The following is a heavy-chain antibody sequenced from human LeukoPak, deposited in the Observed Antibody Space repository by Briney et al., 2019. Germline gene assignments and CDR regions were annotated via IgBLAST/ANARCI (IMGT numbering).Heavy chain of an antibody. CDR3: ARGAYYYDSSGHYPMFEY. Sequence: ASVKVSCKASGTTFTGYYMHWVRQAPGQGLEWMGWINTNSGGTNSAQKFQGRVTMTRDTSISTVYMELSRLRSDDTAVYYCARGAYYYDSSGHYPMFEYWGQGTLVTVSS. V-gene: IGHV1-2*02. J-gene: IGHJ4*02. CDR1: GTTFTGYY. D-gene: IGHD3-22*01. CDR2: INTNSGGT.